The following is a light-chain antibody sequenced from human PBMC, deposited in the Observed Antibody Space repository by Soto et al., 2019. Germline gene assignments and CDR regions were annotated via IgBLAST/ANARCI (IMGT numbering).Light chain of an antibody. CDR2: GAS. CDR3: KQYKEWPPFT. CDR1: QSVSNN. J-gene: IGKJ5*01. V-gene: IGKV3-15*01. Sequence: EIVMTQSPATLSVSPGETATHSFRVSQSVSNNVAWYQQKPGQAPRLLILGASTRATGIPARFSGSGSGTEFTLSISSLQSEDFAVYYCKQYKEWPPFTFGQGTRLEIK.